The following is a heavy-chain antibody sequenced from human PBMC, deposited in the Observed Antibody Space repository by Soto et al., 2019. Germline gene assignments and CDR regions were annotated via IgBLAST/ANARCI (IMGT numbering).Heavy chain of an antibody. J-gene: IGHJ6*02. CDR1: GGSISSSF. V-gene: IGHV4-59*01. D-gene: IGHD5-18*01. Sequence: SETLSLTCSVSGGSISSSFWSWIRQPPGKELEWIGYISYSGSTTYNPSLKSRITLSVDTSKNQFSLRLASVTAADTAVYYCARGHRAMEYYYYYGMDVWGQGTTVTVSS. CDR3: ARGHRAMEYYYYYGMDV. CDR2: ISYSGST.